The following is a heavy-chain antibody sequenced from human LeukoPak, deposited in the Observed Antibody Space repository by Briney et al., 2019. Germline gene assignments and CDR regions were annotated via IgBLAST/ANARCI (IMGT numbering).Heavy chain of an antibody. CDR1: GGSISSGGYY. D-gene: IGHD6-6*01. Sequence: SETLSLTCTVSGGSISSGGYYWSWIRQHPGKGLEWIGYIYYSGSTYYNPSLKSRVTISVDTSKNQLSLKLSSVTAADTAVYYCARDRRHLHSSSDAFDIWGQGTMVTVSS. CDR2: IYYSGST. J-gene: IGHJ3*02. CDR3: ARDRRHLHSSSDAFDI. V-gene: IGHV4-31*03.